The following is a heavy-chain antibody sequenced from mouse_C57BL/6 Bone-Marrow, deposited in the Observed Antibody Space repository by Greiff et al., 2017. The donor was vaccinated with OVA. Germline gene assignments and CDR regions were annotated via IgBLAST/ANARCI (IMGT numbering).Heavy chain of an antibody. CDR3: ARDGYSFDS. V-gene: IGHV5-16*01. CDR2: INYDGSST. J-gene: IGHJ2*01. Sequence: EVKLVESEGGLVQPGSSMKLSCTASGFTFSDYYMAWVRQVPEKGLEWVANINYDGSSTYYLDSLKSRFIISRDNAKNILYLQMSSLKSEDTATYYCARDGYSFDSWGQGPTLTVSS. CDR1: GFTFSDYY.